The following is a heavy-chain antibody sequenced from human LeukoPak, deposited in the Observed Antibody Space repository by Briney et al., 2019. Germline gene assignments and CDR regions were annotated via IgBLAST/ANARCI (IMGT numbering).Heavy chain of an antibody. Sequence: GGSLSLSCAASGFTFSSYAMSWVRQAPGKGLEWVSTISGSDGTTYYVDSVKGRFTISRDNSKNTLYLQMNSLRAEDTAIYYCAKESPHFDYWGQGTLVTVSS. CDR3: AKESPHFDY. CDR2: ISGSDGTT. J-gene: IGHJ4*02. V-gene: IGHV3-23*01. CDR1: GFTFSSYA.